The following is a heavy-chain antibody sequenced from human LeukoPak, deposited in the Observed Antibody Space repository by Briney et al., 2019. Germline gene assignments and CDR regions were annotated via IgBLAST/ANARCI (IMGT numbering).Heavy chain of an antibody. V-gene: IGHV3-33*01. J-gene: IGHJ3*02. CDR3: ARSYGDYVFDAFDI. Sequence: GRSLRLSCAASGFTFSSYGMHWVRQAPGKGLEWVAVIWYDGSNKYYADSVKGRFTISRDKSKNTLYLQMNSLRAEDTAVYYCARSYGDYVFDAFDIWGQGTMVTVSS. CDR1: GFTFSSYG. D-gene: IGHD4-17*01. CDR2: IWYDGSNK.